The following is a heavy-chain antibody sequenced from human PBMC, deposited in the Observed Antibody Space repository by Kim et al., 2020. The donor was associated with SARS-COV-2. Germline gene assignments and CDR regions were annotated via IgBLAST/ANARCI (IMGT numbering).Heavy chain of an antibody. CDR1: GYTFTSYD. CDR3: ARAPPRIAVAGISWFDP. V-gene: IGHV1-8*01. CDR2: MNPNSGNT. J-gene: IGHJ5*02. D-gene: IGHD6-19*01. Sequence: ASVKVSCKASGYTFTSYDINWVRQATGQGLEWMGWMNPNSGNTGYAQKFQGRVTMTRNTSISTAYMELSSLRSEDTAVYYCARAPPRIAVAGISWFDPWGQGTLVTVSS.